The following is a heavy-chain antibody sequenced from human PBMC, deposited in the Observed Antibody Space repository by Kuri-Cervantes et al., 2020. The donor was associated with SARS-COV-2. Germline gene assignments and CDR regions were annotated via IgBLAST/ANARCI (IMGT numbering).Heavy chain of an antibody. Sequence: GESLKISCAASGFTFSGSAMHWVRQASGKGLEWVGRIRSKANSYATAYAASVKGRFTISRDDSKNTAYLQMNSLKTEDTAVYYCTRPIVGATSDAFDIWGQGTMVTVSS. CDR1: GFTFSGSA. CDR2: IRSKANSYAT. V-gene: IGHV3-73*01. CDR3: TRPIVGATSDAFDI. D-gene: IGHD1-26*01. J-gene: IGHJ3*02.